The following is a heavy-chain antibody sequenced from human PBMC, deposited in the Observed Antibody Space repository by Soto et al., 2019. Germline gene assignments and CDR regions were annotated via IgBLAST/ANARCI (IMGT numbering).Heavy chain of an antibody. CDR1: GFSLSTNT. CDR3: ARVATATTYDF. D-gene: IGHD1-1*01. V-gene: IGHV3-30*04. Sequence: LRLSCAASGFSLSTNTMHWVRQVPGKGLEWVASISNDGRRKYYADFVKGRFTISRGTANNILYLEMNSLRAEDTSLYYCARVATATTYDFWGQGTQVTVSS. J-gene: IGHJ4*02. CDR2: ISNDGRRK.